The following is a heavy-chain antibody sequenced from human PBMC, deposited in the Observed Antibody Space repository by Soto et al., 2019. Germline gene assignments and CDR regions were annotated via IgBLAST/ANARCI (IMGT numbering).Heavy chain of an antibody. D-gene: IGHD3-16*01. Sequence: LQLQESGSGLVKPSQTLSLTCAVSGGSISSGGYSWSWIRQPPGKGLEWIGYIYHSGSTYYNPSLKSRVTISVDRSKNQFSLKLSSVTAADTAVYYCARGGGNTFDYWGQGTLVTVSS. CDR1: GGSISSGGYS. CDR2: IYHSGST. CDR3: ARGGGNTFDY. J-gene: IGHJ4*02. V-gene: IGHV4-30-2*01.